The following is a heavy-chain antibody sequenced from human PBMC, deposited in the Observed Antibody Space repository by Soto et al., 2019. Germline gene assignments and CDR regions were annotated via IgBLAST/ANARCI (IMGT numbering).Heavy chain of an antibody. CDR1: EFIFESYW. CDR2: IKQDGSEK. V-gene: IGHV3-7*03. Sequence: EVQLVESGGGLVQPGGSLRLSCVASEFIFESYWMTWVRQAPGKGLEWVANIKQDGSEKYYVDSVKGRFTISRDNTKNCLYLQMNSLRAEDTAMYYCARVGRAYTYGWRSTDDYWGQGTVVTVSS. CDR3: ARVGRAYTYGWRSTDDY. J-gene: IGHJ4*02. D-gene: IGHD5-18*01.